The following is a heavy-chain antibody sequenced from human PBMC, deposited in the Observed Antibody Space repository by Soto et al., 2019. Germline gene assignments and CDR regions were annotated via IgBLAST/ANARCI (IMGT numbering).Heavy chain of an antibody. J-gene: IGHJ6*02. Sequence: EVQLVESGGGLVQPGGSLRLSCAASGFTFSGYNMNWVRQAPGKGLEWVGRIKTSAGGGATDYAAPVQGRFTISRDDSKNALYLHMNSLRTEDTAIYYCTTGSVEGIWGQGTTVTVSS. D-gene: IGHD2-15*01. V-gene: IGHV3-15*07. CDR2: IKTSAGGGAT. CDR3: TTGSVEGI. CDR1: GFTFSGYN.